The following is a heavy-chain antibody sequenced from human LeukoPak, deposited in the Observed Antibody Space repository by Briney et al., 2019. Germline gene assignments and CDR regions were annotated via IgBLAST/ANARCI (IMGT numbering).Heavy chain of an antibody. J-gene: IGHJ4*02. CDR2: ISADNGNP. Sequence: ASVKVSCKASGYTFTSYGISWVRQAPGQGLEWMGWISADNGNPNYAQKFQGRVTMTTDTSTSTAYMELRSLTSDDTAVYYCARDLRTYYYDISGSSLFDYWGQGTLVTVSS. CDR3: ARDLRTYYYDISGSSLFDY. V-gene: IGHV1-18*01. D-gene: IGHD3-22*01. CDR1: GYTFTSYG.